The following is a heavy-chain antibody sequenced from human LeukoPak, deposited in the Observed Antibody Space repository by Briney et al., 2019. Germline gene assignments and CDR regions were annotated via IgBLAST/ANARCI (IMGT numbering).Heavy chain of an antibody. Sequence: SQTLSLTCAISGASVSGSASWNWIRPSPSRGLEWLGRTYYRSKWYSEYATSVKSRISINADTSKNQFSLQLNSVIPEDTAVYYCARDPDSPNEWGPFDPWGQGTLVTVSS. CDR3: ARDPDSPNEWGPFDP. J-gene: IGHJ5*02. CDR2: TYYRSKWYS. V-gene: IGHV6-1*01. D-gene: IGHD1-1*01. CDR1: GASVSGSAS.